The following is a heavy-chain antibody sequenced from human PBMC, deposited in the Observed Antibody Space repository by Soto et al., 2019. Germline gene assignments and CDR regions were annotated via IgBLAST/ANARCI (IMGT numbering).Heavy chain of an antibody. D-gene: IGHD1-1*01. CDR1: GFTVGDFG. V-gene: IGHV3-9*01. CDR3: AKSKTKKQLWSTDAFDF. J-gene: IGHJ3*01. Sequence: EMKLVASGGDLVQPGGSLRLPCAASGFTVGDFGMHWVRQAPGKGLEWVAGISWDSNSIGYTDSMKGRFTISRDNSKNSLYLQMNRLRPEDTAFYFCAKSKTKKQLWSTDAFDFWGQGTMVTVSS. CDR2: ISWDSNSI.